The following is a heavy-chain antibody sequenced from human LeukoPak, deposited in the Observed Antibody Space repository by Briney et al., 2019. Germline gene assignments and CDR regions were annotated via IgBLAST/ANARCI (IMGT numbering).Heavy chain of an antibody. CDR2: INHSGST. D-gene: IGHD5-12*01. CDR1: GGSFSGYY. CDR3: ARVGGNVDMVATRPYYFDY. Sequence: PSETLSLTCAVYGGSFSGYYWSWIRQPPGKGLEWIGEINHSGSTNYNPSLKSRVTISVDTSKNQFSLKLSSVTAADTAVYYCARVGGNVDMVATRPYYFDYWGQGTLVTVSS. J-gene: IGHJ4*02. V-gene: IGHV4-34*01.